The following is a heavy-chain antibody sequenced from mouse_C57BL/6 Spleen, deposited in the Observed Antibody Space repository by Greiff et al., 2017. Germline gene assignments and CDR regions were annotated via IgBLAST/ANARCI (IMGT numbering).Heavy chain of an antibody. V-gene: IGHV1-81*01. Sequence: QVQLQQSGAELARPGASVKLSCKASGYTFTSYGISWVKQRTGQGLEWIGEIYPRSGNTYYTEKFKGKATLTADKSSSTAYMELRSLTSEDTAVYYCAPFYGGDFDYWGQGTTLTVAS. J-gene: IGHJ2*01. CDR2: IYPRSGNT. D-gene: IGHD1-1*01. CDR1: GYTFTSYG. CDR3: APFYGGDFDY.